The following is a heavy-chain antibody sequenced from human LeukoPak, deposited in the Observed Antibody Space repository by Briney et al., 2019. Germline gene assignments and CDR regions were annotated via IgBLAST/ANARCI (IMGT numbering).Heavy chain of an antibody. J-gene: IGHJ6*02. Sequence: PSETLSLTCTVSGGPISSSSYYWGWIRQPPGKGLEWIGSIYYSGSTYYNPSLKSRVTISVDTSKNQFSLKLSSVTAADTAVYYRANLPYGDYYYYGMDVWGQGTTVTVSS. V-gene: IGHV4-39*01. CDR2: IYYSGST. D-gene: IGHD4-17*01. CDR1: GGPISSSSYY. CDR3: ANLPYGDYYYYGMDV.